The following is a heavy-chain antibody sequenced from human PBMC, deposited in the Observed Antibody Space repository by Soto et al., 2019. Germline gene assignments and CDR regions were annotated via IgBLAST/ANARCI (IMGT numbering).Heavy chain of an antibody. J-gene: IGHJ5*02. CDR2: IRYDGSNK. CDR3: ARSPTQQLVLMSWLDA. Sequence: GGSLRLSCVASGFTFSSYCMYWVRQDPGKGLEWVAVIRYDGSNKYYADSVKGRFTISRDNSKNTLYLQMNSLRAEDTAVYYCARSPTQQLVLMSWLDAWGQGTLVTVS. CDR1: GFTFSSYC. V-gene: IGHV3-33*01. D-gene: IGHD6-13*01.